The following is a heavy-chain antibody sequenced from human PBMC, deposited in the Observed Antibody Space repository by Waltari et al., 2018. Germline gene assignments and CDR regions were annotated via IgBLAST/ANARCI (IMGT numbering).Heavy chain of an antibody. J-gene: IGHJ3*02. D-gene: IGHD1-26*01. Sequence: EVQLVESGGGFVQPGGSLRLSCAASGFTFSSYAMHWVRQAPGKGLEYVSAISSNGGSTYYADSVKGRFTISRDNSKNTLYLQMGSLRAEDMAVYYCARNLGARGAFDIWGQGTMVTVSS. CDR1: GFTFSSYA. V-gene: IGHV3-64*07. CDR2: ISSNGGST. CDR3: ARNLGARGAFDI.